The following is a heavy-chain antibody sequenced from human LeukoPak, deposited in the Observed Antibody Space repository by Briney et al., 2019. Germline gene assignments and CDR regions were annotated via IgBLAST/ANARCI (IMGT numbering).Heavy chain of an antibody. J-gene: IGHJ4*02. D-gene: IGHD3-10*01. V-gene: IGHV1-2*02. CDR3: ARDGPYYGSGSPPYSIDY. CDR2: INPNSGGT. CDR1: GYTFTGYY. Sequence: VASVKVSCKASGYTFTGYYMHWVRQAPGQGLEWMGWINPNSGGTNYAQKFQGRVTMTRDTSISTAYMELSRLRSDGTAVYYCARDGPYYGSGSPPYSIDYWGQGTLVTVSS.